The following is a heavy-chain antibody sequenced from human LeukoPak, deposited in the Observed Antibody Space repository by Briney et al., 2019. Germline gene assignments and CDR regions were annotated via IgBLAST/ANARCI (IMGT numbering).Heavy chain of an antibody. CDR3: AKTLPVFYGSGSYYKNPIDY. Sequence: GGSLRLSCAASGFTFSDYSMHWVRQAPGKGLNWVAFIRYDGNNKYYADSVKGRFTISRDNSKNTLYLQMNSLRAEDTAVYYCAKTLPVFYGSGSYYKNPIDYWGQGTLVTVSS. J-gene: IGHJ4*02. CDR1: GFTFSDYS. D-gene: IGHD3-10*01. V-gene: IGHV3-30*02. CDR2: IRYDGNNK.